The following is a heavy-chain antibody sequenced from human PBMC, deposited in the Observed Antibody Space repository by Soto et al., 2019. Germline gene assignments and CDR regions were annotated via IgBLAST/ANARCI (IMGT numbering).Heavy chain of an antibody. J-gene: IGHJ4*02. CDR1: GGSISGSY. D-gene: IGHD6-19*01. CDR3: ARSVAVPGAHIDY. Sequence: TSETLSLTGSVSGGSISGSYWSWIRQSPGKALEWLGYVYYTGSTNYSPSLRSRVSISVDTSKNEFSLRLSSVTAADTAVYFCARSVAVPGAHIDYWGQGTQVTVSS. V-gene: IGHV4-59*01. CDR2: VYYTGST.